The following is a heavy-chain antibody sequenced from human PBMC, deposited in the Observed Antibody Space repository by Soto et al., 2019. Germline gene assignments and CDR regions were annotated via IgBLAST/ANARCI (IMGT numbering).Heavy chain of an antibody. CDR1: GYTFTSYA. J-gene: IGHJ4*02. V-gene: IGHV1-3*01. CDR2: INAGNGNT. D-gene: IGHD3-22*01. Sequence: GASVKVSCKASGYTFTSYAMHWVRQAPGQRLEWMGWINAGNGNTKYSQKFQGRVTITRDTSASTAYMELGSLRSEDTAVYYCARDYYDSSGYYYVWYFDYWGQGTLVTVSS. CDR3: ARDYYDSSGYYYVWYFDY.